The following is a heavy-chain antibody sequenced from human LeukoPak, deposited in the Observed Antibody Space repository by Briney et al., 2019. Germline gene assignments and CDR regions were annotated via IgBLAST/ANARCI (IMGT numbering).Heavy chain of an antibody. CDR2: ISHSGST. CDR1: GGSISSSNW. V-gene: IGHV4-4*02. CDR3: ARDLSGAGGSYGHEWEGAFDI. Sequence: SGTLSLTCAVSGGSISSSNWWSWVRQPPGKGLEWIGEISHSGSTNYNSSLKSRVTISVDRSKNQFSLKLSSVTAADTAVYYCARDLSGAGGSYGHEWEGAFDIWGQGTMVTVSS. J-gene: IGHJ3*02. D-gene: IGHD5-18*01.